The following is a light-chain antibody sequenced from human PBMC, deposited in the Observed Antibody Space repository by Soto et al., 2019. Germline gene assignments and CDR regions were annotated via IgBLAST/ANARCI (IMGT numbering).Light chain of an antibody. J-gene: IGLJ3*02. CDR1: SSDVGAY. V-gene: IGLV2-14*01. CDR3: SSYTTATARV. CDR2: DVS. Sequence: QSALTQPASVSGSPGQSITISCTGTSSDVGAYVSWYQQHPGKAPKLMIFDVSNRPSGVSNRFSGSKSGNTASLTISGLQAEDEADYYCSSYTTATARVFGGGTKLTV.